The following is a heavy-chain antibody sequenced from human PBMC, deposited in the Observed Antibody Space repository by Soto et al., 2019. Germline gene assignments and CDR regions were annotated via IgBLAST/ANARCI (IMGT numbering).Heavy chain of an antibody. V-gene: IGHV3-7*01. CDR1: GLTFSISW. CDR2: INPAGNVQ. J-gene: IGHJ3*02. CDR3: ATANTPYAFDM. Sequence: VQLVESGSGLVQPGESLRLSCTASGLTFSISWMTWVRQAPGEGLEWVSNINPAGNVQHYADSVKGRFTISRDNAKNSLFLKMSRLRVEDTAVYCWATANTPYAFDMWGQGTMVTVSS.